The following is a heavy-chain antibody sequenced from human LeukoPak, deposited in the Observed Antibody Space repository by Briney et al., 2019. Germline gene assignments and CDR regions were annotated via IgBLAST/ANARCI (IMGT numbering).Heavy chain of an antibody. V-gene: IGHV3-7*01. CDR2: IKTDGSQI. CDR1: GFTFSSYS. D-gene: IGHD3-22*01. J-gene: IGHJ4*02. CDR3: ARDLRTYYYDSSGYW. Sequence: PGGSLRLSCAASGFTFSSYSMNWVRQAPGKGLEWVANIKTDGSQIYYVDSVKGRFTISRDNAKNSLYLQMNSLRAEDTAVYYCARDLRTYYYDSSGYWWGQGTLVTVSS.